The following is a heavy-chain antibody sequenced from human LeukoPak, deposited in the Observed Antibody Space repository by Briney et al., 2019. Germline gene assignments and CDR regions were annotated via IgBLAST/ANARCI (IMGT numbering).Heavy chain of an antibody. CDR1: GVTFSGYA. D-gene: IGHD2-2*01. J-gene: IGHJ4*02. CDR2: IRSDGTSK. CDR3: ARGHSGTYVIDY. Sequence: GGSLRLSCSASGVTFSGYAMDWGRQAPGKGLGWVTVIRSDGTSKFYADSVKCRFTISTDNAKNMVYLQMNSLRADDTAVYYCARGHSGTYVIDYWGQGILVTISS. V-gene: IGHV3-30*02.